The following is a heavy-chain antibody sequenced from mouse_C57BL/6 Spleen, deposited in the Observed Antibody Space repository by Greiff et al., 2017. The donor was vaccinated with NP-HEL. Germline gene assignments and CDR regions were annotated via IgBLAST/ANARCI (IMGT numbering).Heavy chain of an antibody. Sequence: QVQLQQSGPELVKPGASVKISCKASGYAFSSSWMNWVKQRPGKGLEWIGRIYPGDGDTNYNGKFKGKATLTADKSSSTAYMQLSSLSSEDSAVDLCARSELGYWYFGVWGTGTTVTVSS. CDR1: GYAFSSSW. J-gene: IGHJ1*03. D-gene: IGHD4-1*01. CDR3: ARSELGYWYFGV. V-gene: IGHV1-82*01. CDR2: IYPGDGDT.